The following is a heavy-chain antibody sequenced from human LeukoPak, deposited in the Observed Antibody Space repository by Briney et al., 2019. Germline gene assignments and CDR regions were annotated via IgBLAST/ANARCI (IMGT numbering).Heavy chain of an antibody. CDR2: IYRSGST. V-gene: IGHV4-4*07. D-gene: IGHD3-10*01. CDR3: ARDSGTTGEVKFDP. J-gene: IGHJ5*02. CDR1: GGSISSYY. Sequence: SETLSLTCTVSGGSISSYYWSWIRQPAGKGLEWIGRIYRSGSTDYNPSLKSRVTMSVDTSKNKFSLKLSSVTAADTVVYYCARDSGTTGEVKFDPWGQGTLVTVSS.